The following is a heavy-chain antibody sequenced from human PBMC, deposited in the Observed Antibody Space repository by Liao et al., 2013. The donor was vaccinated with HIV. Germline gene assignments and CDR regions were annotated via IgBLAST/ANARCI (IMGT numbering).Heavy chain of an antibody. D-gene: IGHD1-26*01. V-gene: IGHV4-34*01. CDR1: GGSFSGSY. CDR3: ARGRRPWEMFHDIYYMDV. CDR2: INQSGKT. Sequence: QVQLQQSGAGLLKPSETLSLTCDVSGGSFSGSYWTWIRQAPGKGLEWIGEINQSGKTNYSPSLESRLTLSIDTSNHQVSLKVTSVSAADTAVYYCARGRRPWEMFHDIYYMDVWGSGTTVIVS. J-gene: IGHJ6*03.